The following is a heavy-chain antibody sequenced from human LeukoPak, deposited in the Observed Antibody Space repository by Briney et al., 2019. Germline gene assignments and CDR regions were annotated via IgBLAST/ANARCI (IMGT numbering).Heavy chain of an antibody. J-gene: IGHJ4*02. CDR3: AKVKSTVRFLEWTAGFDY. V-gene: IGHV3-23*01. D-gene: IGHD3-3*01. CDR1: GFTFSSYA. Sequence: GGSLRLSCAASGFTFSSYAMSWVCQAPGKGLEWVSAISGSGGSTYYADSVKGRFTISRDNSKNTLYLQMNSLRAEDTAVYYCAKVKSTVRFLEWTAGFDYWGQGTLVTVSS. CDR2: ISGSGGST.